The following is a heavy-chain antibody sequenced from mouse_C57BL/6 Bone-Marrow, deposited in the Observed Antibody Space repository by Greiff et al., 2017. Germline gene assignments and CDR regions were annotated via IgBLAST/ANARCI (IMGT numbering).Heavy chain of an antibody. CDR1: GYTFTSYW. V-gene: IGHV1-55*01. D-gene: IGHD2-5*01. Sequence: QVHVKQPGAELVKPGASVKMSCKASGYTFTSYWITWVKQRPGQGLEWIGDIYPGSGSTNYNEKFKSKATLTVDTSSSTAYMKLSSLTSEDSAVYYCAREGAYYSNIDYWGQGTTLTVSS. CDR3: AREGAYYSNIDY. CDR2: IYPGSGST. J-gene: IGHJ2*01.